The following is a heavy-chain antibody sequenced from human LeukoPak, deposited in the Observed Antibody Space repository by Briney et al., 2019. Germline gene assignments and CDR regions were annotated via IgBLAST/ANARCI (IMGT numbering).Heavy chain of an antibody. CDR3: AKDQGYCSSTTCWKPFDY. J-gene: IGHJ4*02. CDR1: EFTFSSFG. D-gene: IGHD2-2*01. V-gene: IGHV3-30*02. Sequence: PGGSLRLSCAASEFTFSSFGMHWVRQAPGKGLEWVAFIRYDGSNKYYADSVKGRFTISRDNSKNTLYLQMNSLRAEDTAVYHCAKDQGYCSSTTCWKPFDYWGQGTLVTVSS. CDR2: IRYDGSNK.